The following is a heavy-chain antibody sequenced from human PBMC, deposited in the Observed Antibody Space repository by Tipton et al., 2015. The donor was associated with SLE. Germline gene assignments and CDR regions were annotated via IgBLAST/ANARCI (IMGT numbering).Heavy chain of an antibody. CDR3: AITSGFYGTTFDY. Sequence: LSLTCAVYGGSFSGYYWSWIRQSPGKGLEWISYISSSGTTKYYADSVKGRFTVSRDNADASLFLQMHSLRADDTALYYCAITSGFYGTTFDYWGQGTQVTVSS. D-gene: IGHD3-22*01. J-gene: IGHJ4*02. CDR1: GGSFSGYY. CDR2: ISSSGTTK. V-gene: IGHV3-11*04.